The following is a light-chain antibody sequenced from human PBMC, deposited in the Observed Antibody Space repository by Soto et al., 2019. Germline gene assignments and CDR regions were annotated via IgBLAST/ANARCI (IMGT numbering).Light chain of an antibody. Sequence: DIQMTQSPPILTPSVGDRVTMTCRASPSISSRLAWYQQKPGRAPNLVIYKASTLETEVASRISGSVSGTESTLTISSLQPDDFATHYCKQYNTYSSFGPGTNVDMK. CDR3: KQYNTYSS. CDR1: PSISSR. CDR2: KAS. V-gene: IGKV1-5*03. J-gene: IGKJ3*01.